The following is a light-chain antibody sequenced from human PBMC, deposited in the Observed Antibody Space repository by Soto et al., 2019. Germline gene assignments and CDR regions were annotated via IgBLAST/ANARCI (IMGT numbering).Light chain of an antibody. J-gene: IGKJ1*01. V-gene: IGKV2-28*01. Sequence: DIVMTQSPLSLPVTPGEPASISCRSSQSLLHSNGYNYLDWYLQKPGQSPQLLIYLGSNRSSGVPDRFSGSGSGTDFTLKIGRVEAEDVGVYYCMQALQTPCTFGQGTKVDIK. CDR1: QSLLHSNGYNY. CDR3: MQALQTPCT. CDR2: LGS.